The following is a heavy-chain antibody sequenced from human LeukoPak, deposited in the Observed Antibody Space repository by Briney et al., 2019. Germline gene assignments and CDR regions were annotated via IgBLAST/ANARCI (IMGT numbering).Heavy chain of an antibody. J-gene: IGHJ4*02. CDR2: INPSGGTT. Sequence: ASVKVSCKASGYTFSSYYVHWVRQAPGQGLEWMGIINPSGGTTSFAQKFQGRVTMTRDTSTSTIYMELSSLRSDDTAVYYCARDSPRRDGYNLLLGDWGQGTLVTVSS. CDR1: GYTFSSYY. D-gene: IGHD5-24*01. CDR3: ARDSPRRDGYNLLLGD. V-gene: IGHV1-46*01.